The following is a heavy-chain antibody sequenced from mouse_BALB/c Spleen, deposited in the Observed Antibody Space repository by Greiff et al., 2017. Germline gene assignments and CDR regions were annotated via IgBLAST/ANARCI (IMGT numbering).Heavy chain of an antibody. CDR3: ARAAYYRYDGFDY. J-gene: IGHJ2*01. Sequence: VKLVESGPGLVAPSQSLSITCTVSGFSLTSYGVHWVRQPPGKGLEWLGVIWAGGSTNYNSALMSRLSISKDNSKSQVFLKMNSLQTDDTAMYYCARAAYYRYDGFDYWGQGTTLTVSS. CDR2: IWAGGST. CDR1: GFSLTSYG. D-gene: IGHD2-14*01. V-gene: IGHV2-9*02.